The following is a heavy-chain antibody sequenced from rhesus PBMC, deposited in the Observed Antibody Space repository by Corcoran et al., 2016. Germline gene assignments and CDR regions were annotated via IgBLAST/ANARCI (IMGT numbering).Heavy chain of an antibody. Sequence: QVQLQASGPAVVQPSETLSLTCAVSGGYISSSHWCSWIRPSAGMGLEWFGGIYGMGGSSEQNHSRKYCVNIAKETAKNLFSLKLISVTASDTGGYYCGRLLFPFWDSRGQVVLGTVSS. J-gene: IGHJ4*01. CDR2: IYGMGGSS. CDR3: GRLLFPFWDS. V-gene: IGHV4-93*01. D-gene: IGHD2-21*01. CDR1: GGYISSSHW.